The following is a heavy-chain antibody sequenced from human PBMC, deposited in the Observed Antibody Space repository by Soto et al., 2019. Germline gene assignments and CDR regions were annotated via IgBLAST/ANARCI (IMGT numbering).Heavy chain of an antibody. Sequence: EVQLVESGGVVVQPGGSLRLSCAASGFTFDDYTMHWVRQAPGKGLEWVSLISWDGGSTYYADSVKGRFTISRDNSKNSLYLQMNSLRTEDTALYYCAKDSGYSSSWHPWGYFDYWGQGTLVTVSS. CDR2: ISWDGGST. V-gene: IGHV3-43*01. CDR3: AKDSGYSSSWHPWGYFDY. J-gene: IGHJ4*02. D-gene: IGHD6-13*01. CDR1: GFTFDDYT.